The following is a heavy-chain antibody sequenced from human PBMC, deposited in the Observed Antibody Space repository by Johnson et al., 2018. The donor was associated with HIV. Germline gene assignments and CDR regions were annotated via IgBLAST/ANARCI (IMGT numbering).Heavy chain of an antibody. D-gene: IGHD4-23*01. J-gene: IGHJ3*02. CDR2: IYSRDTT. Sequence: VLLVESGGGLVQPGGSLRLSCAVSGFTVISNYMTWVRQAPGKGLEWVSIIYSRDTTYYADSVKGRFTISRDNSKSALFLQMNSLRAEDTAVYYCAKSPGRDYGGNSGAFDIWGQGTMVTVS. CDR1: GFTVISNY. V-gene: IGHV3-66*01. CDR3: AKSPGRDYGGNSGAFDI.